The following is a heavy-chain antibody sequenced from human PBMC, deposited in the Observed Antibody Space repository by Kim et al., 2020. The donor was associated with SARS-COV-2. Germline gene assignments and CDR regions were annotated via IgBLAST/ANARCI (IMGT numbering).Heavy chain of an antibody. D-gene: IGHD3-22*01. CDR1: GFTFSSYR. V-gene: IGHV3-48*04. Sequence: GGSLRLSCAATGFTFSSYRMNWVRQAPGKGLEWVSHISGSSSTIYYADSVKGRFTISRDNAKNSLYLQMNSLRAEDTAVYYCASDYYDSSGYYSGAYWGQGTLVTVSS. J-gene: IGHJ4*02. CDR3: ASDYYDSSGYYSGAY. CDR2: ISGSSSTI.